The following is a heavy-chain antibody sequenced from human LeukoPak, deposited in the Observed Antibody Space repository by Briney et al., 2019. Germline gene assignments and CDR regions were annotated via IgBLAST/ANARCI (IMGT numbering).Heavy chain of an antibody. CDR1: GFTFSDYY. CDR3: ARVYDYADLYFDY. Sequence: GGSLRLSCAASGFTFSDYYMSWIRQAPGKGLEWVSYISSSGSTIYYADSVKGRFTISRDNAKNSLYLQMNSLRAEDTAVYYCARVYDYADLYFDYWGQGTLVTVSS. J-gene: IGHJ4*02. CDR2: ISSSGSTI. V-gene: IGHV3-11*01. D-gene: IGHD4-17*01.